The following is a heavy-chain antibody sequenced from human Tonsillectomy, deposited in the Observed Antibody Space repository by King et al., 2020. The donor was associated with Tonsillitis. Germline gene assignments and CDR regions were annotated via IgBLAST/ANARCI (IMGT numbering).Heavy chain of an antibody. D-gene: IGHD4-11*01. CDR3: ARSGRTDSNSAWGGFFQHWFDP. CDR1: GGSISSYY. J-gene: IGHJ5*02. Sequence: VQLQESGPGLVKPSETLSLTCTVSGGSISSYYWSWIRQPPGKGLEWIGYIYYSGSTNYNPSLKSRVTISVDTSKNQLSLKLSSVTAADTAVYYCARSGRTDSNSAWGGFFQHWFDPWGQGTRVTVPS. V-gene: IGHV4-59*01. CDR2: IYYSGST.